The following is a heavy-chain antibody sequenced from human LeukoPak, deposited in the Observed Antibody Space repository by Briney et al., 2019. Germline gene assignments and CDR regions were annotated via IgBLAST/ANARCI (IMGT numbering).Heavy chain of an antibody. Sequence: ASVKVSCKASGDTCSSYGIIWVRQAPGQGLEWMGRINPNSGGTNYAQKFQGRVTMTRDTSISTAYMELSRLRSDDTAVYYCARERTGYFDYWGQGTLVTVSS. D-gene: IGHD2-8*02. V-gene: IGHV1-2*06. J-gene: IGHJ4*02. CDR2: INPNSGGT. CDR1: GDTCSSYG. CDR3: ARERTGYFDY.